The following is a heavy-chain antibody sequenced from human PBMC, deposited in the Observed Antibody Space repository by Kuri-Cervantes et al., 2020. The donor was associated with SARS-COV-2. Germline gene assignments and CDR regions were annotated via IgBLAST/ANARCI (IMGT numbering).Heavy chain of an antibody. Sequence: ASVKVSCKASGYTFTSYDINWVRQATGQGLEWMGWMNPNSGNTGYAQKFQGRVTMTTDTSTSTAYMELRSLRSDDTAVYYCARDRPGIAAASLYYYYYMDVWGKGTTVTVSS. CDR1: GYTFTSYD. CDR3: ARDRPGIAAASLYYYYYMDV. CDR2: MNPNSGNT. V-gene: IGHV1-8*02. J-gene: IGHJ6*03. D-gene: IGHD6-13*01.